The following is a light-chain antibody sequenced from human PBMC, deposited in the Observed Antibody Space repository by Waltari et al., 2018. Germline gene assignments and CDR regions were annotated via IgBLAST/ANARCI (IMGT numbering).Light chain of an antibody. CDR3: QSYDPDLSVV. CDR2: GVN. V-gene: IGLV1-40*01. J-gene: IGLJ2*01. CDR1: GSNIGAYD. Sequence: QSVLTQPPSVSGAPGQRVAISCTGSGSNIGAYDVHWDQQHPGKAPKLLIYGVNTRPAGDPARFSGSQFGTSASLAIAGLQAEDEADYYCQSYDPDLSVVFGGGTKLTVL.